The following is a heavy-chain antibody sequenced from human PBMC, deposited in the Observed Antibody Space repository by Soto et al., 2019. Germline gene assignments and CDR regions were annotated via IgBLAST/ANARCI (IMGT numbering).Heavy chain of an antibody. CDR3: ARERYQVISDGMDV. Sequence: QVQLVQSGAEVKTPGASVRVSCEASGYTFTGYYIHWVREAPGQGLEWMGWINPQTGGTSYAQKFQGRVTLSRDTSINTAYLELSRLTFDDAAVYFCARERYQVISDGMDVWGQGTTVTVSS. CDR2: INPQTGGT. V-gene: IGHV1-2*02. CDR1: GYTFTGYY. D-gene: IGHD2-2*01. J-gene: IGHJ6*02.